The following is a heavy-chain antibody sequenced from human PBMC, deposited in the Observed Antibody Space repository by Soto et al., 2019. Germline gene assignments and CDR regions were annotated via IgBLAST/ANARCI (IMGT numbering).Heavy chain of an antibody. CDR1: GYTFSNNG. D-gene: IGHD1-26*01. CDR2: ISAYSGNT. CDR3: ARKGGEWEPAAY. Sequence: QVRLVQSGPEVKKPGASVKVSCKASGYTFSNNGIGWVRQAPGQGLEWMGWISAYSGNTIYAQKFQGRVTMTTDTSTSTAYIDLRSLRSDDTAVYYCARKGGEWEPAAYWGQGTLVTVSS. V-gene: IGHV1-18*01. J-gene: IGHJ4*02.